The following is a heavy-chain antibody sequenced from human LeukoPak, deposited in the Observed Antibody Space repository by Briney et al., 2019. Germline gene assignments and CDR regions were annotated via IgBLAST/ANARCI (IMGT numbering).Heavy chain of an antibody. J-gene: IGHJ6*02. Sequence: PSETLSLTCTVSGGSISSSSYYWGWIRQPPGKGLEWIGSIYYSGSTYYNPSLKSRVTISVDTSKNQFSLKLSSVTAADTAVYYCASSIAAAGSSLYYYGMDVWGQGTTVTVSS. V-gene: IGHV4-39*01. CDR2: IYYSGST. CDR1: GGSISSSSYY. CDR3: ASSIAAAGSSLYYYGMDV. D-gene: IGHD6-13*01.